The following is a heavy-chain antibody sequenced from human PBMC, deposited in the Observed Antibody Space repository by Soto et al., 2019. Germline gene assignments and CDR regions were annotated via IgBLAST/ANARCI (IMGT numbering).Heavy chain of an antibody. CDR2: ISRSGTDT. CDR1: GFTFSDYY. Sequence: PGGSLRLSCAASGFTFSDYYMSWIRQAPGKGLEWVSFISRSGTDTRYADSVRGRFTISRDNAKNSLFLQMNSLRADDTAVYYCARDSARIVVVSPTNEVNWVDPWGQGTLVTVSS. D-gene: IGHD2-2*01. V-gene: IGHV3-11*06. CDR3: ARDSARIVVVSPTNEVNWVDP. J-gene: IGHJ5*02.